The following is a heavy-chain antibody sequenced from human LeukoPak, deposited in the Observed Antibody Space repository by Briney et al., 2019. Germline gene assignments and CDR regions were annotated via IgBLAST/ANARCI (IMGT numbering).Heavy chain of an antibody. CDR1: GFTFSGYA. J-gene: IGHJ4*02. CDR2: ISDSGGTI. V-gene: IGHV3-23*01. CDR3: AKSREGYYFDY. Sequence: PGGSLRLSCATSGFTFSGYAMNWVRQAPGKALEWVSRISDSGGTIHHADSVQGRFTMSRDNSKNTLYLQMNSLRAEDTAVYYCAKSREGYYFDYWGQGTLVTVSS. D-gene: IGHD5-24*01.